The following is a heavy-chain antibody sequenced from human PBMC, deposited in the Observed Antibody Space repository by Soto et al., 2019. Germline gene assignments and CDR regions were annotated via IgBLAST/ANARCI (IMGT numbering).Heavy chain of an antibody. CDR3: VKGAWYCSGGSCLNWFDP. D-gene: IGHD2-15*01. CDR1: GFSFDDYA. Sequence: EVQLVESGGGLVQPGRSLRLSCAASGFSFDDYAMHWVRQGPGKGLEWVSGISWNSGSSAYADSVKGRFTISRDSATSSLYLQMNSLRAEDTALYYCVKGAWYCSGGSCLNWFDPWGQGTLVTVSS. CDR2: ISWNSGSS. V-gene: IGHV3-9*01. J-gene: IGHJ5*02.